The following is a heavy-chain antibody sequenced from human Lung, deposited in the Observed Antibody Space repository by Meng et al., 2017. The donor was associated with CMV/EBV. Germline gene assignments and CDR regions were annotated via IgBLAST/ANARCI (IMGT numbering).Heavy chain of an antibody. CDR1: GFTFSNAW. CDR2: IKSKTDGETA. Sequence: GQLVGAGGDSVKPGGSLRLSCAGSGFTFSNAWMSWVRQAPGKGLEWVGRIKSKTDGETADYNAPVKGRFTISRDDSKNTLYLQMNSLKTEDTAIYYCIWNDLGDYWGQGALVTVSS. J-gene: IGHJ4*02. D-gene: IGHD1-1*01. CDR3: IWNDLGDY. V-gene: IGHV3-15*01.